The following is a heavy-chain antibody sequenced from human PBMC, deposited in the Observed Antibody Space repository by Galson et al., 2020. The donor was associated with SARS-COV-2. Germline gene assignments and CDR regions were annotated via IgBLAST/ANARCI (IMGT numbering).Heavy chain of an antibody. J-gene: IGHJ4*02. D-gene: IGHD2-21*02. V-gene: IGHV4-34*01. CDR3: AREENFFLVVTATRMCYFDY. CDR1: GGPFRGHN. CDR2: ITPSRST. Sequence: SETLSLTCAAYGGPFRGHNWSGIRQPPGKGLEWIGEITPSRSTNYNPCLKSRVTLPVDTSKNHFSLKLSSVTAADTAVYYCAREENFFLVVTATRMCYFDYWGRGTLATVSS.